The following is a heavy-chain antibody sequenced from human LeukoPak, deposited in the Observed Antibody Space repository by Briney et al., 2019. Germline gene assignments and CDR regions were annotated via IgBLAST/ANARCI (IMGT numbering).Heavy chain of an antibody. CDR2: ISGSGGST. D-gene: IGHD4-17*01. Sequence: GGSLRLSCAASGFTFSSYAMSWVRQAPGKGLEWVSAISGSGGSTYYADSVKGRFTISRDNSKNTLYLQMNSLRAEDTAVYYCAKDFSGAGTVRYFQHWGQGTLVTVSS. J-gene: IGHJ1*01. CDR3: AKDFSGAGTVRYFQH. CDR1: GFTFSSYA. V-gene: IGHV3-23*01.